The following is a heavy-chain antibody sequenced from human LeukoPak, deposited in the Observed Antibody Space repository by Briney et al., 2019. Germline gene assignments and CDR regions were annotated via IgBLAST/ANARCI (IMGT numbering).Heavy chain of an antibody. CDR2: IYSGGST. Sequence: PGGSLRLSCAASGFTVSSNYMSWVRQAPGKGLEWVSVIYSGGSTYYADSVKGRFTISRDNSKNTLYLQVNNLRAEDTAVYYCARGGTTAVDFDYWGQGTLVTVSS. V-gene: IGHV3-53*01. CDR1: GFTVSSNY. CDR3: ARGGTTAVDFDY. D-gene: IGHD1-1*01. J-gene: IGHJ4*02.